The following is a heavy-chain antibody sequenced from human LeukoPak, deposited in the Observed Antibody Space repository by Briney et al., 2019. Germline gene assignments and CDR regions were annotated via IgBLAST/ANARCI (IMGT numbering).Heavy chain of an antibody. V-gene: IGHV4-31*03. CDR1: GGSISSGGYY. Sequence: PSETLSLTCTVSGGSISSGGYYWSWIRQHPGKGQEWIGYIYYSGSTYYNPSLKSRVTISVDTSKNQFSLKLSSVTAADTAVYYCARAGRIAAPDYWGQGTLVTVSS. CDR2: IYYSGST. J-gene: IGHJ4*02. CDR3: ARAGRIAAPDY. D-gene: IGHD6-6*01.